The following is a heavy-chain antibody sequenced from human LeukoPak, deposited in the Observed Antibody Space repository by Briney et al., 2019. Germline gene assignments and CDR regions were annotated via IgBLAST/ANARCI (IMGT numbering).Heavy chain of an antibody. CDR3: ARVPSGGWVFEI. V-gene: IGHV4-59*01. CDR2: IYYSGST. D-gene: IGHD1-26*01. CDR1: GGSISSYY. J-gene: IGHJ3*02. Sequence: SETLSLTCTVSGGSISSYYWSWIRQPPGKGLEWIGYIYYSGSTNYDPSLKSRVTISVDTSKNQFSLKLSSVTAADTAVYYCARVPSGGWVFEIWGKGKMVTVSS.